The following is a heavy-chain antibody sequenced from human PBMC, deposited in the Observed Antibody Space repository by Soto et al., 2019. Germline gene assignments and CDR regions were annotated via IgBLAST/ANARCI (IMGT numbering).Heavy chain of an antibody. V-gene: IGHV4-39*01. D-gene: IGHD3-16*01. CDR1: GGSITSSSYY. Sequence: SETLSLTCTVSGGSITSSSYYWGWIRQPPGKGLEWIGTIYYSGNTYYNPSLKSRVTISLDTSKNQFSLKLSSVTAADTAVYYCARHNGPLYVGYYYDMDVWGQGTTVTVSS. CDR2: IYYSGNT. J-gene: IGHJ6*02. CDR3: ARHNGPLYVGYYYDMDV.